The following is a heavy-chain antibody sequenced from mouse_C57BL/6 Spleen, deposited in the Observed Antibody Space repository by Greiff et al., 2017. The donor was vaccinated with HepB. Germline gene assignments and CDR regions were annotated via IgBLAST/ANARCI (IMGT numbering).Heavy chain of an antibody. CDR2: INPGSGGT. CDR1: GYAFTNYL. J-gene: IGHJ3*01. CDR3: ASRFAY. V-gene: IGHV1-54*01. Sequence: VKLQESGAELVRPGTSVKVSCKASGYAFTNYLIEWVKQRPGQGLEWIGVINPGSGGTNYNEKFKGKATLTADKSSSTAYMQLSSLTSEDSAVYFCASRFAYWGQGTLVTVSA.